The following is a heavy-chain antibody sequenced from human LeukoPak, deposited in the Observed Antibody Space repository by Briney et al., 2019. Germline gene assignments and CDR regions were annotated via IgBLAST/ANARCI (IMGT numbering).Heavy chain of an antibody. V-gene: IGHV4-34*01. CDR2: INHGGST. CDR1: GGSFSGYY. CDR3: ARGFDSTGHYYYYYMDV. D-gene: IGHD3-9*01. Sequence: SETLSLTCAVYGGSFSGYYWSWIRQPPGKGLEWIGEINHGGSTNYNPSLKSRVTISVDTSKNQFSLKLSSVTAADTAVYYCARGFDSTGHYYYYYMDVWGKGTTVTVSS. J-gene: IGHJ6*03.